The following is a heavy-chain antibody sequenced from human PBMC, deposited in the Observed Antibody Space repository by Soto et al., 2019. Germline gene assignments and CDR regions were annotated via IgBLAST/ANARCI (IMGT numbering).Heavy chain of an antibody. D-gene: IGHD4-17*01. CDR3: ASLDDFGVSHY. CDR1: GVSISSADYS. Sequence: SETLSLTCGVSGVSISSADYSWSWIRQPPGKGLEWIGYFYHSGSTYDNPSLKNRVTISIDRSKNHFSLKLASVTAADTAVYYCASLDDFGVSHYWGQGALVTVSS. J-gene: IGHJ4*02. V-gene: IGHV4-30-2*01. CDR2: FYHSGST.